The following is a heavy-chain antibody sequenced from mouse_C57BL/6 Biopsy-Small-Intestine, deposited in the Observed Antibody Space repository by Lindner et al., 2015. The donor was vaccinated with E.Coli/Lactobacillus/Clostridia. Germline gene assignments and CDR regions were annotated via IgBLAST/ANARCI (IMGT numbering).Heavy chain of an antibody. J-gene: IGHJ3*01. CDR1: GYAFSTSW. Sequence: QLQESGPELVKPGASVKISCKASGYAFSTSWMNWVKQRPGKGLEWIGRIYPRDGNANYNGKFRGKAILTADESSSTAYMQLNSLTSEDSAVYFCARPSDDYGGVFAYWGQGTLVTVSA. CDR3: ARPSDDYGGVFAY. CDR2: IYPRDGNA. V-gene: IGHV1-82*01. D-gene: IGHD2-4*01.